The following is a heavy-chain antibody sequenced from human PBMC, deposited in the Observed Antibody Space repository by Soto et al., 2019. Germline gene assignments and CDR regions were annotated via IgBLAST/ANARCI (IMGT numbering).Heavy chain of an antibody. CDR2: INAGNGNT. CDR1: GYTFTSYA. D-gene: IGHD6-13*01. V-gene: IGHV1-3*01. J-gene: IGHJ6*02. CDR3: ARTYSSSWTYGMDV. Sequence: EASVKVSCKASGYTFTSYAMHWVRQAPGQRLEWMGWINAGNGNTKYSQKFQGRVTITRDTSASTAYMELSSLRSEDTAVYYCARTYSSSWTYGMDVWGQGTTVTVSS.